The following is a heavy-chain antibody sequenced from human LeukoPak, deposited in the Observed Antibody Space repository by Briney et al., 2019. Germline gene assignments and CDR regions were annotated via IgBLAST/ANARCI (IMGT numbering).Heavy chain of an antibody. D-gene: IGHD3-16*02. CDR2: MNPNSGNT. CDR3: ARAAYDYVWGSYPNLDY. CDR1: GYTFTGYY. J-gene: IGHJ4*02. V-gene: IGHV1-8*02. Sequence: GASVKVSCKASGYTFTGYYMHWVRQAPGQGLEWMGWMNPNSGNTGYAQKFQGRVTMTRNTSISTAYMELSSLRSEDTAVYYCARAAYDYVWGSYPNLDYWGQGTLVTVSS.